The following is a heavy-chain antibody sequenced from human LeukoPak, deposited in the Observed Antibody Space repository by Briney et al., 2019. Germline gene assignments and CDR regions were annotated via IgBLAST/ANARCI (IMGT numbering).Heavy chain of an antibody. Sequence: PGGSLRLSCAASGFTFDDYTMHWVRQAPGKGLEWVSLISWDGGSTYYADSVKGRFTISRDNSKNSLYLQMNSLRTEDTALYYCAKDKSIAAAAYNYYYYMDVRGKGTTVTVSS. CDR3: AKDKSIAAAAYNYYYYMDV. J-gene: IGHJ6*03. D-gene: IGHD6-13*01. CDR2: ISWDGGST. CDR1: GFTFDDYT. V-gene: IGHV3-43*01.